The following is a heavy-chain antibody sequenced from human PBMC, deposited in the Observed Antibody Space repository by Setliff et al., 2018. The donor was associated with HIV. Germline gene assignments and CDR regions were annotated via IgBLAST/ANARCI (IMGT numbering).Heavy chain of an antibody. J-gene: IGHJ4*02. CDR3: ARGKTWLRFLDY. CDR1: GYSFTVYY. CDR2: INTHSGYT. D-gene: IGHD5-12*01. V-gene: IGHV1-2*02. Sequence: ASVKVSCKASGYSFTVYYMHWVRQAPGQGLEWMGWINTHSGYTNYAQNVRGRVTVTMDTSTSTAYMELRSLKSDHTAVYYCARGKTWLRFLDYWGQGTLVTVSS.